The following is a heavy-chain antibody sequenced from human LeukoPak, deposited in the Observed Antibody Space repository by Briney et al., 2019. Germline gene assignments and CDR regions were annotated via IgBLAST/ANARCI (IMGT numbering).Heavy chain of an antibody. CDR3: AGITMVRGVILDY. CDR1: GGSISSYY. V-gene: IGHV4-59*01. CDR2: IYYSGST. J-gene: IGHJ4*02. D-gene: IGHD3-10*01. Sequence: SETLSLTCTVSGGSISSYYWSWIRQPPGKEWGGIGYIYYSGSTNYNPSLKSRVTISVDTSKNQFSLKLSSVTAADTAVYYCAGITMVRGVILDYWGQGTLVTVSS.